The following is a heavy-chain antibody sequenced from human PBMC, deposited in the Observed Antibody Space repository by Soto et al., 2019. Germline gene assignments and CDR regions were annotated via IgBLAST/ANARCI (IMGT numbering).Heavy chain of an antibody. V-gene: IGHV3-23*01. CDR2: ISYGGGTT. Sequence: GGSLRLSCAASEFTFSNYAMSWVRQAPGKGLEWVSAISYGGGTTYYADSVKGRFTISRDNSKNTLYLQMNSLRAEDTAVYYFAKNPGYYYDSHGDLFAYRARGPLVPGSS. D-gene: IGHD3-22*01. J-gene: IGHJ4*02. CDR3: AKNPGYYYDSHGDLFAY. CDR1: EFTFSNYA.